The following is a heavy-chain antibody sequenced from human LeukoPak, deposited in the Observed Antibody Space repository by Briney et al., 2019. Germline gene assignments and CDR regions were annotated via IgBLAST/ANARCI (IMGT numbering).Heavy chain of an antibody. Sequence: SQTLSLTCAVSGGSISSGGYSWSWIRQPLGKGLEWIGNIYHSGSTYYNPSLKSRVTISVDRSKNQFSLKLSSVTAADTAVYYCARDTHISLIVVGDAFEIWGQGTMVTVSS. CDR1: GGSISSGGYS. D-gene: IGHD3-22*01. CDR3: ARDTHISLIVVGDAFEI. V-gene: IGHV4-30-2*01. CDR2: IYHSGST. J-gene: IGHJ3*02.